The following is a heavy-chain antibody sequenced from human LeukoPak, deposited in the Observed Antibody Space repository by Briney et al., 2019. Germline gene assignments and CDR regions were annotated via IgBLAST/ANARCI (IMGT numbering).Heavy chain of an antibody. Sequence: SSETLSLTRTVSGDSISSYYWSWIRQPPGKGLEWIGYVYNSGSTHYNPSLKSRVTISVDTSKNHFSLKLSSVTAADTAVYYCARCRDAYVFDYWGQGTLVTVSS. V-gene: IGHV4-59*08. CDR3: ARCRDAYVFDY. J-gene: IGHJ4*02. CDR1: GDSISSYY. CDR2: VYNSGST. D-gene: IGHD5-24*01.